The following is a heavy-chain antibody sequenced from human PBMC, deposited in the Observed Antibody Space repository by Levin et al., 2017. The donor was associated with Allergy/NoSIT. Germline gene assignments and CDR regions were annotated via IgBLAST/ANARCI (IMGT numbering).Heavy chain of an antibody. J-gene: IGHJ4*02. D-gene: IGHD3-10*01. CDR2: ISGVDYSA. V-gene: IGHV3-11*01. CDR1: GFRFNDFY. CDR3: AKSKYFSDY. Sequence: NPGGSLRLSCAASGFRFNDFYISWIRQAPGKGLEWISYISGVDYSAYYADSVKGRFTISRDNAKNSLYLHMNSLRAEDTAVYYCAKSKYFSDYWGQGTLVTVSS.